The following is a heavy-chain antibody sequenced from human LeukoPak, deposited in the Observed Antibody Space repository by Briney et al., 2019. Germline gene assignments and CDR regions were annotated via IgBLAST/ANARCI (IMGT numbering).Heavy chain of an antibody. J-gene: IGHJ4*02. CDR1: GFIFSSHG. CDR3: AKEEDSGYGNFDY. D-gene: IGHD5-12*01. CDR2: ISYDGSNK. V-gene: IGHV3-30*18. Sequence: PGRSLRLSCAASGFIFSSHGMHWVRQAPGKGLEWVAVISYDGSNKYYADSVKGRFTISRDNSKNTLYLQMNSLRAEDTAVYYCAKEEDSGYGNFDYWGQGTLVTVSS.